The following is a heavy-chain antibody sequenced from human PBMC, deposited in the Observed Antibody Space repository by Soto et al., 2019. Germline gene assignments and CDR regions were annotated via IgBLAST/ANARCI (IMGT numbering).Heavy chain of an antibody. D-gene: IGHD3-22*01. J-gene: IGHJ6*02. V-gene: IGHV1-3*01. CDR3: ARKSYYDSSGYSIYYYYYGMDV. CDR2: INAGNGNT. CDR1: GYTFTSYG. Sequence: GASVKVSCKASGYTFTSYGIHWVRQAPGQRLEWTGWINAGNGNTKYSEKFQGRVTITRDTSTSTAYMELSSLRSEDTAVYYCARKSYYDSSGYSIYYYYYGMDVWGQGTTVTVSS.